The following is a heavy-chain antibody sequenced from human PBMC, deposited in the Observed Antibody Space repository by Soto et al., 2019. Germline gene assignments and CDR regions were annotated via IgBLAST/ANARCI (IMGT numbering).Heavy chain of an antibody. CDR1: GYTFTGYY. J-gene: IGHJ6*02. V-gene: IGHV1-3*01. CDR2: INGGTGQT. Sequence: ASVKVSCKASGYTFTGYYMHWVRQAPGQGLEWMGWINGGTGQTKHSQRFQGRVNITRDTSASTAYMELSSLRSEDTAVYYCARGKGMEENYYYYGLDIWGQGTTVTVSS. D-gene: IGHD1-1*01. CDR3: ARGKGMEENYYYYGLDI.